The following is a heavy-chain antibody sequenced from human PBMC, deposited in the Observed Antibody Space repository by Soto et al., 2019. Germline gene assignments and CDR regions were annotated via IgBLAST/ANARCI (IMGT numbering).Heavy chain of an antibody. CDR2: IYPGDSDT. CDR3: ARYMVRGVYYYYGMDV. D-gene: IGHD3-10*01. V-gene: IGHV5-51*01. J-gene: IGHJ6*02. Sequence: GESLKISCKGSGYSFTSYRIGWVRQMPGKGLEWMGIIYPGDSDTRYSPSFQGQVTISADKSISTAYLQWSSLKASDTAMYYCARYMVRGVYYYYGMDVWGQGTTVTVSS. CDR1: GYSFTSYR.